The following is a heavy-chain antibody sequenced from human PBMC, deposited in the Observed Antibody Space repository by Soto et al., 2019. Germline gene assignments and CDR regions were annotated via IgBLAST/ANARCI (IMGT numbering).Heavy chain of an antibody. CDR3: AREGRTGTTYYYYGMDV. J-gene: IGHJ6*02. V-gene: IGHV1-18*01. Sequence: QVQLVQSGAEVKKPGDSVKVSCKASGYTFTSYGISWVRQAPGQGLEWMGWISAYNGNTNYAQKLQGRVTMTTDTSTSTAYMELRSLRSDDTAVYYCAREGRTGTTYYYYGMDVWGQGTTVTVSS. CDR1: GYTFTSYG. CDR2: ISAYNGNT. D-gene: IGHD1-7*01.